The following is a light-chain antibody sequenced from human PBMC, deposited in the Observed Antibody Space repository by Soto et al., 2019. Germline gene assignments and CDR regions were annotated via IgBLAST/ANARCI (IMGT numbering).Light chain of an antibody. CDR2: DAP. CDR1: QCVSSSY. Sequence: EIVLTQSPSTLSLSPGARATLSCRAIQCVSSSYLAWYQQKPGQAPGLRIYDAPNRATGIPARFSGSGSGTEFTLTIGSLQSEDCALYYCQQYNNWPPITFGQGTRLEIK. V-gene: IGKV3D-15*01. CDR3: QQYNNWPPIT. J-gene: IGKJ5*01.